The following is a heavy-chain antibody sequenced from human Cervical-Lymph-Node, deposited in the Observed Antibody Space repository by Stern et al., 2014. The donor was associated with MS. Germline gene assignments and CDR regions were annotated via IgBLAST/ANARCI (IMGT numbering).Heavy chain of an antibody. J-gene: IGHJ5*02. CDR3: ASGFPLWSWFDP. CDR2: INAGNGNT. CDR1: GYTFPSYA. D-gene: IGHD2-21*01. Sequence: QVQLVQSGAEVQKPGASVTVSCTASGYTFPSYAMHWVRQAPGQRLEWMGWINAGNGNTHYYQKFQGRVTITRDTSASTAYMELSSLRSEDTAVYYCASGFPLWSWFDPWGQGTLVTVSA. V-gene: IGHV1-3*01.